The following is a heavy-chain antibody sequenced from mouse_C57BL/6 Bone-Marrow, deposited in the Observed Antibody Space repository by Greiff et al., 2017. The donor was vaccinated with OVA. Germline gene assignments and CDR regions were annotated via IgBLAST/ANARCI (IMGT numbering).Heavy chain of an antibody. D-gene: IGHD1-1*02. J-gene: IGHJ3*01. Sequence: QVHVKQSGAELVRPGASVKLSCKASGYTFTDYYINWVKQRPGQGLEWIARIYPGSGNTYYNEKFKGKATLTAEKSSSTAYMQLSSLTSEDSAVYYCAGGQMTFFAYWGQGTLVTVSA. CDR2: IYPGSGNT. V-gene: IGHV1-76*01. CDR1: GYTFTDYY. CDR3: AGGQMTFFAY.